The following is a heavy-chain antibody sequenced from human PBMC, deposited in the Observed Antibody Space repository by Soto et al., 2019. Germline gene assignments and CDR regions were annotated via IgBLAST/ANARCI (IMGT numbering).Heavy chain of an antibody. V-gene: IGHV3-9*01. D-gene: IGHD6-13*01. J-gene: IGHJ3*02. CDR3: AKDSPYSSSWSRAFDI. Sequence: GGSLRLSCAASGFTFGDYAMHWVRQAPGRGLEWVSGISWNSNTIGYADSVKGRFTISRDNAKKSLFMQMNGLRAEDTALYYCAKDSPYSSSWSRAFDIWGQGTMVTVSS. CDR2: ISWNSNTI. CDR1: GFTFGDYA.